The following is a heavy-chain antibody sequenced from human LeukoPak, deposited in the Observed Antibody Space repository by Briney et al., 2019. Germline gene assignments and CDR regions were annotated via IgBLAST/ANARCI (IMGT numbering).Heavy chain of an antibody. Sequence: PGGSLRLSCAASGFTFTSYGMNWVRQAPGKGLEWVSYISSSTSTIYYADSVKGRFTISRGNAKNSLYLQMNSLRAEDTAVYYCARDYDYWGQGTLVTVSS. CDR2: ISSSTSTI. J-gene: IGHJ4*02. CDR1: GFTFTSYG. CDR3: ARDYDY. V-gene: IGHV3-48*01.